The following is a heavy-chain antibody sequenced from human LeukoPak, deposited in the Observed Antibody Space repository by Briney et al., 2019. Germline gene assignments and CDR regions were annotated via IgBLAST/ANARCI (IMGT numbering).Heavy chain of an antibody. D-gene: IGHD6-19*01. V-gene: IGHV3-74*01. J-gene: IGHJ2*01. CDR1: GFTFSSYW. CDR2: IKTDGSST. Sequence: GGSLRLSCAASGFTFSSYWMHWVRQAPGKGLVWVSHIKTDGSSTNYAESVKGRFTISRDNAKNTVYLQMNSLRAEDTAVYYCARLAVAGWYFDLWGRGTLVTVSS. CDR3: ARLAVAGWYFDL.